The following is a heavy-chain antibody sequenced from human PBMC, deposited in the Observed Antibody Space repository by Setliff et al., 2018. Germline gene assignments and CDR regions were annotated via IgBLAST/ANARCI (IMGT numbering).Heavy chain of an antibody. V-gene: IGHV1-69*05. CDR3: ARSPAVLGIVYLDP. CDR1: GDSFSNYA. D-gene: IGHD2-15*01. Sequence: ASVKVSCKASGDSFSNYAISWVRQAPGQGLEWMGGIIPMFGTPAYTQKFQDRVTITTDGSTSTAYMELNSLTSEDTAVYYCARSPAVLGIVYLDPWGQGTLVTVSS. CDR2: IIPMFGTP. J-gene: IGHJ5*02.